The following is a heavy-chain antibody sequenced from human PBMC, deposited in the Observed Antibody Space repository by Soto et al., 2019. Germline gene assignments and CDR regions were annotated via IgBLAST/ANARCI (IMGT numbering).Heavy chain of an antibody. CDR3: APRSGRGYCSGGSCYYDALYI. CDR2: IYWDDDK. Sequence: QITLKESGPTLVKPTQTLTLTCTFSGFSLSTSGVGVGWIRQPPGKALEWLALIYWDDDKRYNPSLRTRLTSTKGTSKHQVVRKTPNPDHWHPATSYCAPRSGRGYCSGGSCYYDALYIWGQGTMLTVSS. J-gene: IGHJ3*02. D-gene: IGHD2-15*01. V-gene: IGHV2-5*02. CDR1: GFSLSTSGVG.